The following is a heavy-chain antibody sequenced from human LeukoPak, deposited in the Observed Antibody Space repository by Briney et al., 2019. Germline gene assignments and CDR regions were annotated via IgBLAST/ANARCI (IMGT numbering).Heavy chain of an antibody. Sequence: GGPLTLLCAPRGYIFDQARLLELPQPPGKAVEWVGRKKRWSVRVMTDYSDLAKDRFTISRDDAKDTVYLHMNSLKNDDTGIYFCTTPGRGRVNKIGGGVIDYWGLGNLVIVAS. V-gene: IGHV3-15*01. CDR3: TTPGRGRVNKIGGGVIDY. CDR2: KKRWSVRVMT. CDR1: GYIFDQAR. D-gene: IGHD3-16*01. J-gene: IGHJ4*02.